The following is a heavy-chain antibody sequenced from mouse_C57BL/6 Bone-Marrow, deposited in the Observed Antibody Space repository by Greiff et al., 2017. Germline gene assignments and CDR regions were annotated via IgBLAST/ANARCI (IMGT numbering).Heavy chain of an antibody. CDR2: ILPGSGST. Sequence: QVQLKQSGAELMKPGASVKLSCKATGYTFTGHWIEWVKQRPGHGLEWIGEILPGSGSTNYNEKFKGKATFTADTSANTAYMQLSILTTEDSAIYYCAALYYRAMDYWGQGTSVTVSS. V-gene: IGHV1-9*01. D-gene: IGHD1-1*01. J-gene: IGHJ4*01. CDR3: AALYYRAMDY. CDR1: GYTFTGHW.